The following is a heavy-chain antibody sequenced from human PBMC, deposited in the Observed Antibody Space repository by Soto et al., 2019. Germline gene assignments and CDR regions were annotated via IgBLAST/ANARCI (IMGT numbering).Heavy chain of an antibody. CDR3: ARHSSNFRYYYYAMDV. CDR1: GYTFTDYW. Sequence: GESLKISCKGSGYTFTDYWIGWVRQLPGKGLEGMGIIYPGDSDTRYSPSFEGHVTITAQKSTRTAYLQWKSLKASDTAMYYCARHSSNFRYYYYAMDVWGQGTPVTVS. D-gene: IGHD6-19*01. V-gene: IGHV5-51*01. CDR2: IYPGDSDT. J-gene: IGHJ6*02.